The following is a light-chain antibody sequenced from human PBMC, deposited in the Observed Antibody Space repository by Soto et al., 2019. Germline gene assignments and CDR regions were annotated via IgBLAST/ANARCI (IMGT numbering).Light chain of an antibody. CDR1: SSDVGRYKL. Sequence: QSALTQPASVSGSPGQSITISRTGTSSDVGRYKLVSWYQQHPGKAPKLMIYDVTNRPSGVSNRFSGSKSGNTASLTISGLQAEDEADYYCSSYTTSTTLIFGGGTKLTVL. V-gene: IGLV2-14*03. CDR2: DVT. J-gene: IGLJ2*01. CDR3: SSYTTSTTLI.